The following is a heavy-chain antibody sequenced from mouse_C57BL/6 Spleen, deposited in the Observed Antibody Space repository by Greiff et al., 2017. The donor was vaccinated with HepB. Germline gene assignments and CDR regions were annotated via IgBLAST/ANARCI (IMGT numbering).Heavy chain of an antibody. D-gene: IGHD2-4*01. V-gene: IGHV1-4*01. CDR1: GYTFTSYT. Sequence: VKLMESGAELARPGASVKMSCKASGYTFTSYTMHWVNQRPGQGLEWIGYINPSSGYTKYNQKFKDKATLTADKSSSTAYMQLSSLTSEDSAVYYCAREGFYYDYDGFAYWGQGTLVTVSA. CDR2: INPSSGYT. J-gene: IGHJ3*01. CDR3: AREGFYYDYDGFAY.